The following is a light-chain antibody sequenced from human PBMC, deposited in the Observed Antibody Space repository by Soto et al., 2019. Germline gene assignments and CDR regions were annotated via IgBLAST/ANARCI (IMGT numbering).Light chain of an antibody. CDR3: QVWDSSSDHPHVV. J-gene: IGLJ2*01. CDR2: DVN. V-gene: IGLV2-8*01. CDR1: SSDVGAHNY. Sequence: QSALTQPPSASGSPGQSLTISCTGTSSDVGAHNYVSWYQQNPGKAPKLMLYDVNKRPSGVPDRFSGSKSGNTASLTVSGLQAEDEADYYCQVWDSSSDHPHVVFGGGTKLTVL.